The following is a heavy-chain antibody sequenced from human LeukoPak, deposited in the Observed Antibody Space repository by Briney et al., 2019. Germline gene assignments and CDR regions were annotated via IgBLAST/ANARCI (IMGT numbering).Heavy chain of an antibody. CDR2: IYYSGST. CDR3: AREWLVGNSDY. J-gene: IGHJ4*02. D-gene: IGHD6-19*01. CDR1: GGSISSSSYY. Sequence: KPSETLSLTCTVSGGSISSSSYYWGWIRQPPGKGLEWIGSIYYSGSTYYNPSLKSRVTISVDTSKNQFSLKLRFVTAADTAVYYCAREWLVGNSDYWGQGTLVTVSS. V-gene: IGHV4-39*07.